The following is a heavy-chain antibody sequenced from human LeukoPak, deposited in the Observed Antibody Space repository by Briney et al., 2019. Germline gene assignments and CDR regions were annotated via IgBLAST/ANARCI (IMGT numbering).Heavy chain of an antibody. J-gene: IGHJ6*03. CDR1: GYTFTSYG. CDR2: ISAYNCNT. Sequence: ASVKVSCKASGYTFTSYGISWVRQPPGQGVEWMGWISAYNCNTNYAQKLQGRVTMTTDTSTSTAYMELRSLRSDDTAVYYCARDRCSSTSCRLGYYYYYMDVWGKGTTVTVSS. CDR3: ARDRCSSTSCRLGYYYYYMDV. D-gene: IGHD2-2*01. V-gene: IGHV1-18*01.